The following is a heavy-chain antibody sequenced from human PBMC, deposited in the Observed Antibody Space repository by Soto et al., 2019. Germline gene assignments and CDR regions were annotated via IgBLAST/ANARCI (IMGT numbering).Heavy chain of an antibody. CDR2: VSHSGST. V-gene: IGHV4-34*02. J-gene: IGHJ4*02. CDR3: ARSNPSRPDY. CDR1: GGSFSGYY. D-gene: IGHD6-6*01. Sequence: QVQLQQWGARLLKPSETLSLTCGVYGGSFSGYYWSWIRQPPGKGLEWIGEVSHSGSTNYNPSLKSRVTISVDTSKNHFSLKVSSVTAADTGVYYCARSNPSRPDYWGQGTLVTVSS.